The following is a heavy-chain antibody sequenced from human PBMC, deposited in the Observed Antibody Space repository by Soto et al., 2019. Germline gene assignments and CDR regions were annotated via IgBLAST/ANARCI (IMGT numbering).Heavy chain of an antibody. Sequence: QVQLQQWGAGLLKPSETLSLTCAVYGGSFSGYYWSWIRQPPGKGLEWIGEINHSGSTNYNPSLKSRVTRSVDTSKNQFSLKLSSVTAADTAVYYCARVWGVGVVAASYNWFDPWGQGTLVTVSS. CDR2: INHSGST. CDR3: ARVWGVGVVAASYNWFDP. D-gene: IGHD2-15*01. CDR1: GGSFSGYY. V-gene: IGHV4-34*01. J-gene: IGHJ5*02.